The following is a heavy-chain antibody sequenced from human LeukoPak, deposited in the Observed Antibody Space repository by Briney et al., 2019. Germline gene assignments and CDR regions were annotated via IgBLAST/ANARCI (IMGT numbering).Heavy chain of an antibody. Sequence: ASVKVSCKASGYTFTGYYMHWVRQAPGQGLEWMGWINPNSGGTNYAQKFQGRVTMTRDTSISTAYMELSRLRSDDTAVYYCARDLPHYYDSSGLFDYWGQGTLVTV. D-gene: IGHD3-22*01. CDR2: INPNSGGT. J-gene: IGHJ4*02. CDR3: ARDLPHYYDSSGLFDY. V-gene: IGHV1-2*02. CDR1: GYTFTGYY.